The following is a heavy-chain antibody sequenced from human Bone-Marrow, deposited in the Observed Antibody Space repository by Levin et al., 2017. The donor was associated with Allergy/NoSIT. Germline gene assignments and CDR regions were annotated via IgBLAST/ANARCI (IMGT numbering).Heavy chain of an antibody. CDR2: IYYSGST. D-gene: IGHD5-24*01. CDR1: GGSISSGGYH. CDR3: AREDGSTFDS. Sequence: SETLSLTCTVSGGSISSGGYHWSWIRQHAGKGLEWIGYIYYSGSTYYNPSLKSRAMISLDTSKNQFSLKVTSATAADAAVYYCAREDGSTFDSWGQETLVTVSS. V-gene: IGHV4-31*03. J-gene: IGHJ4*02.